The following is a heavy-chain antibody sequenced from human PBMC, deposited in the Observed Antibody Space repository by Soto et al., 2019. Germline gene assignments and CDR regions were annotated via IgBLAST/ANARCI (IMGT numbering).Heavy chain of an antibody. CDR2: INAGNGNT. V-gene: IGHV1-3*01. CDR3: ARAYYDFRSGYDY. Sequence: VASVKVSCKASGYTFTSYAMHWVRQAPGQRLEWMGWINAGNGNTKYSQKFQGRVTITRDTSASTAYMELSSLRSEDTAVYYCARAYYDFRSGYDYWGQGTLVTVSS. D-gene: IGHD3-3*01. J-gene: IGHJ4*02. CDR1: GYTFTSYA.